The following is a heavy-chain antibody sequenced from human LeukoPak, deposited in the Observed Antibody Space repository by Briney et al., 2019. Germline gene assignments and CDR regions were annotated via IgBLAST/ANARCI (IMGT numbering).Heavy chain of an antibody. CDR1: SGSIISNNDY. CDR2: IYYSGST. Sequence: SETLSLTCTVSSGSIISNNDYWGWIRQPPGKGLEWIGSIYYSGSTYYNPSLKSRVTISVDTSKNQFSLKLSSVTAADTAVYYCAREVRDAFDIWGQGTMVTVSS. D-gene: IGHD2-2*01. CDR3: AREVRDAFDI. J-gene: IGHJ3*02. V-gene: IGHV4-39*07.